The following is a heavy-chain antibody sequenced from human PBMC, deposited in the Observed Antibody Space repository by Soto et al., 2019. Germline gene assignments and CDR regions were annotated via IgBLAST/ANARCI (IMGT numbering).Heavy chain of an antibody. CDR2: INPNSGGT. J-gene: IGHJ5*02. D-gene: IGHD6-19*01. CDR1: GYTFTGYY. V-gene: IGHV1-2*02. CDR3: ARGGYSSGWSEYNWFDP. Sequence: GASVKVSCKASGYTFTGYYMHWVRQAPGQGLEWMGWINPNSGGTNYAQKFQGRVTMTRDTSISTAYMELSRLRSDDTAVYYCARGGYSSGWSEYNWFDPWGQGTLVTVSS.